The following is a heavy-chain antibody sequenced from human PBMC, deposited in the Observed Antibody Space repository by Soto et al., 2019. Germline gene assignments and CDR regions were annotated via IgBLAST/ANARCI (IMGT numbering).Heavy chain of an antibody. CDR2: ISHDGINK. V-gene: IGHV3-30-3*01. Sequence: GGSLRLSCAASGFTFSSYAMNWVRQAPGKGLEWVALISHDGINKYYADSVRGRFTISRDRSTNTLYPQMNSLRAADTAVYYCGRCTSTRCHLGSDYWGQGTLVTVSS. CDR1: GFTFSSYA. D-gene: IGHD2-2*01. CDR3: GRCTSTRCHLGSDY. J-gene: IGHJ4*02.